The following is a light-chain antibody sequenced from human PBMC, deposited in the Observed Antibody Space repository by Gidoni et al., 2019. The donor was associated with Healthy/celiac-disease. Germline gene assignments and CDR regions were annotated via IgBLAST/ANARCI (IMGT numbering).Light chain of an antibody. Sequence: DIHITQSPSALSASVGDRVTITCQASQDISNHLNWYQQKPGKAPKLLIYDASNLETGVPSRFSGSGSGTDFTFTISSLQPEDIATYYCQQDDNLPLTFXHXTKVDIK. CDR2: DAS. J-gene: IGKJ3*01. CDR1: QDISNH. CDR3: QQDDNLPLT. V-gene: IGKV1-33*01.